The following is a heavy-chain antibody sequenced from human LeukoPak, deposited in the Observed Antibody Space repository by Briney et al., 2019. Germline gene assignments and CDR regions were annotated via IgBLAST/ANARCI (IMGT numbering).Heavy chain of an antibody. V-gene: IGHV1-2*02. J-gene: IGHJ3*02. D-gene: IGHD3-16*01. Sequence: ASVKVSCKASRYTFTGYYMHWVRQAPGQGLEWMGWINPNSGGTNYAQKSQGRVTMTRDTSISTAYMELSRLRSDDTAVYYCATTFIWTRAFDIWGQGTMVTVSS. CDR3: ATTFIWTRAFDI. CDR2: INPNSGGT. CDR1: RYTFTGYY.